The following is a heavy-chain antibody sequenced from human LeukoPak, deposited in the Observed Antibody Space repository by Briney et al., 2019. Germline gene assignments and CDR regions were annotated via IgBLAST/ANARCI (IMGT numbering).Heavy chain of an antibody. CDR3: ARDRSNSGYDFRWLAFDI. CDR1: GFTFSNFW. CDR2: IYGDGSFT. D-gene: IGHD5-12*01. Sequence: GGSLRLSCAASGFTFSNFWMHWVRQAPGKGLVWVALIYGDGSFTRYADSVKGRFTISRDNSKNTLYLQMNSLRAEDTAVYYCARDRSNSGYDFRWLAFDIWGQGTMVTVSS. V-gene: IGHV3-74*01. J-gene: IGHJ3*02.